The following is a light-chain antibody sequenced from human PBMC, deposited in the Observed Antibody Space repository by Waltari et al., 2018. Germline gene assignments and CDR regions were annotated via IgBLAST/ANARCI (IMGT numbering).Light chain of an antibody. CDR1: SSNIGSNT. V-gene: IGLV1-44*01. J-gene: IGLJ3*02. CDR3: AAWDDSLNGGV. Sequence: QSVLTQPPSASGTPGQRVAISCSGSSSNIGSNTVNWYQQLPGTAPKLLIYSNNPRPSGVPDLFSGSKSGTSASRAISGLQSEDEADYYCAAWDDSLNGGVFGGGTKLTVL. CDR2: SNN.